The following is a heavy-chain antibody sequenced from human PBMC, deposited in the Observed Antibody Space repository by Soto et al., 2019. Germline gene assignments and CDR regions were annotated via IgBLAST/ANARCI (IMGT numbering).Heavy chain of an antibody. CDR1: GFTFNTYS. Sequence: GGSLRLSCAASGFTFNTYSMNWVRQAPGKGLEWVSAISSSSTYIYWADSVEGRFTISRNNTKNSLYLQMNSLRVEDTAVYYCARGGPYDFRSGLGYPRPLNYYYYMDVWGKGTTVTVSS. J-gene: IGHJ6*03. CDR2: ISSSSTYI. D-gene: IGHD3-3*01. CDR3: ARGGPYDFRSGLGYPRPLNYYYYMDV. V-gene: IGHV3-21*01.